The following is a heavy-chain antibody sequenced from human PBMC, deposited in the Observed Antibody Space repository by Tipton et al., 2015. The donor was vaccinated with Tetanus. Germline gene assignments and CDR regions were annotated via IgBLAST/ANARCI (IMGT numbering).Heavy chain of an antibody. CDR2: ISGNGGTT. CDR1: FTFSSYA. Sequence: SLRLSCAASFTFSSYALSWVRQAPGKGLEWVSAISGNGGTTYYADSVRGRFTISRDNSKNMLYLQMNSLRAEDTAVYYCAKRKADNFGEFDYWGQGTLVTVSS. J-gene: IGHJ4*02. D-gene: IGHD3-10*01. V-gene: IGHV3-23*01. CDR3: AKRKADNFGEFDY.